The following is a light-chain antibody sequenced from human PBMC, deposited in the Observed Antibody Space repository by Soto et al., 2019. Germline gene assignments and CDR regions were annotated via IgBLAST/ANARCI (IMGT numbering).Light chain of an antibody. CDR1: QSVRSTF. CDR3: QQYHDSPLNT. Sequence: VVPQSPDTLSLSPGDRATLSCRASQSVRSTFLAWYQQKPGQAPRLLIYGASNRAAGIPERVSGSASGTEFTLTISRLEPDDSAVYYCQQYHDSPLNTFGQGTQLPSK. CDR2: GAS. J-gene: IGKJ2*01. V-gene: IGKV3-20*01.